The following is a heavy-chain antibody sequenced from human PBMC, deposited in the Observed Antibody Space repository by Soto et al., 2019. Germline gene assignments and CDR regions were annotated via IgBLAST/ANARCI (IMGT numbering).Heavy chain of an antibody. J-gene: IGHJ4*02. V-gene: IGHV1-18*01. CDR2: ISLYSDGT. CDR1: GYTFSNYG. CDR3: ARDPWGSYFPHYFDY. D-gene: IGHD1-26*01. Sequence: ASVKVSCKTSGYTFSNYGITWVRQAPGQPLEWLGWISLYSDGTNYAQKFQGRVTITRDTSASTAYMELSSLRSEDTAVYYCARDPWGSYFPHYFDYWGQGTLVTVSS.